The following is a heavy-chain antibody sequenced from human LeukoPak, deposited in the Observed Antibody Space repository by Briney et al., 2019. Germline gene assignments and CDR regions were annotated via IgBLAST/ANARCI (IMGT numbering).Heavy chain of an antibody. CDR2: IYHSGSA. CDR3: ARNLIPEQLVLNF. D-gene: IGHD6-13*01. V-gene: IGHV4-59*01. J-gene: IGHJ4*02. Sequence: PSETLSLTCTVSGGSISNYQWSWIRQPPGKGLEWIGNIYHSGSANYNPSLKSRVTMSVDTSKNQFTLNLKSVTPEDTAVYYCARNLIPEQLVLNFWGQGTLVTVSS. CDR1: GGSISNYQ.